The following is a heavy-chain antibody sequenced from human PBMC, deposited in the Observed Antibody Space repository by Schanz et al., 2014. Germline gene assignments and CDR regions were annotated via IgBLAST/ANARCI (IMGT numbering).Heavy chain of an antibody. Sequence: QVLLVESRGGLVKPGGSLRLSCSASGFTFSDSFMSWIRQTPGKGLEWLSYISSSGNIIHYADSVKGRFTISRDNAKNSLYLQMTGLRAEDTAVYYCAAHETLSTTACYPSWGQGTLVAVSS. CDR1: GFTFSDSF. D-gene: IGHD2-2*01. CDR2: ISSSGNII. J-gene: IGHJ4*02. CDR3: AAHETLSTTACYPS. V-gene: IGHV3-11*01.